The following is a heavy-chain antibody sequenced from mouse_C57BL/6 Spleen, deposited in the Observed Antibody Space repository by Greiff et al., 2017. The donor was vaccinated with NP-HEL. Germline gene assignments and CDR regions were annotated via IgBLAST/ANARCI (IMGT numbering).Heavy chain of an antibody. Sequence: QVPLQQSGPELVKPGASVKLSCKASGYTFTEYTIHWVKQRSGRSLEWFGWFSPGSGSIKYNENFKDKATLTADKSSSTVYMELSRLTSEDSAVYFCERHEPPITTVVEGYAMDYWGQGTSVTVSA. J-gene: IGHJ4*01. CDR3: ERHEPPITTVVEGYAMDY. D-gene: IGHD1-1*01. CDR2: FSPGSGSI. CDR1: GYTFTEYT. V-gene: IGHV1-62-2*01.